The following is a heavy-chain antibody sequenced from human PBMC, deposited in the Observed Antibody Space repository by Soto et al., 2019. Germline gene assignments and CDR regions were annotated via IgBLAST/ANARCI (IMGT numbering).Heavy chain of an antibody. J-gene: IGHJ4*02. CDR1: GYTFTGYY. CDR3: TRFPKGGGKGGVRVLLAY. Sequence: ASVKVSCKASGYTFTGYYMHWVRQAPGQGLEWMGWINPNSGGTNYAQKFQGWVTMTRDTSISTAYMELSRLRSDDTAVYYWTRFPKGGGKGGVRVLLAYWGKGPLDPVS. D-gene: IGHD3-10*01. CDR2: INPNSGGT. V-gene: IGHV1-2*04.